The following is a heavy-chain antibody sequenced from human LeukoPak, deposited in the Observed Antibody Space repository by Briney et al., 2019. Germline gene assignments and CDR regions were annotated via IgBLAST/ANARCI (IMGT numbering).Heavy chain of an antibody. D-gene: IGHD6-6*01. CDR2: INHSGST. V-gene: IGHV4-34*01. Sequence: SETLSLTCAVYGGSFSGYYWSWIRQPPGKGLEWIGEINHSGSTNYNPSLKSRVTISVDTSKNQFSLKLSSVTAADTAVYYCARAAYSSSWSVFGYWGQGTLVTVSS. J-gene: IGHJ4*02. CDR1: GGSFSGYY. CDR3: ARAAYSSSWSVFGY.